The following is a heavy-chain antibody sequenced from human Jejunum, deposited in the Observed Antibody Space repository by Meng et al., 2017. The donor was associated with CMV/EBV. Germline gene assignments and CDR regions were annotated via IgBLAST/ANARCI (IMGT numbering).Heavy chain of an antibody. CDR2: IKQDGSGE. Sequence: SCAASGFTFSGHWMAWVRQAPGKGLECVATIKQDGSGEYCVDSVKGRFTISRDNAKNSLYLQMNGLRAEDTAVYYCARWVWSHFDYWGQGTLVTVSS. CDR1: GFTFSGHW. J-gene: IGHJ4*02. D-gene: IGHD2-21*01. CDR3: ARWVWSHFDY. V-gene: IGHV3-7*01.